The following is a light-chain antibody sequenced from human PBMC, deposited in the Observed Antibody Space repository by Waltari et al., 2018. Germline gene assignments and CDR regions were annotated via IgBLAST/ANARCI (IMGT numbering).Light chain of an antibody. CDR3: QQYDSSPYT. CDR2: WAS. J-gene: IGKJ2*01. CDR1: PTVLYTANNRNY. V-gene: IGKV4-1*01. Sequence: DFVMTQSPASLALSLGERATIHCKTSPTVLYTANNRNYLTLYQQKHGQPPKLLFYWASTRESGVPDRFSDSGSGTDFTLTINRLQPEDVAIYYCQQYDSSPYTFGQGTRLEIK.